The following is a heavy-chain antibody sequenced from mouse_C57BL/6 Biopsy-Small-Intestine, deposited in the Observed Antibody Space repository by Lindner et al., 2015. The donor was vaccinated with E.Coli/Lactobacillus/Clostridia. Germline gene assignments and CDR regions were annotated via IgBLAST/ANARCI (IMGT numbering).Heavy chain of an antibody. J-gene: IGHJ2*01. D-gene: IGHD2-3*01. V-gene: IGHV1-9*01. CDR3: ARESPDVYYDYFDY. CDR2: ILPGSGST. Sequence: VQLQESGAELMKPGASVELSCKATGHTFTGYWIEWVKQRPGHGLEWIGEILPGSGSTNYNEKFKGKAAFTADTSSNTAYMQLSSLTTEDSAIYYCARESPDVYYDYFDYWGQGTTLTVSS. CDR1: GHTFTGYW.